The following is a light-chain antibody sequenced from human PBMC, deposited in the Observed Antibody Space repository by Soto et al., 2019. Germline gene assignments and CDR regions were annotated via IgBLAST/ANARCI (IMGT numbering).Light chain of an antibody. V-gene: IGKV3-20*01. Sequence: EIVLTQSPGTLSLSPGERATLSCRARQTVTNSYLAWFQQKPGQAPRLLIFGASNRATGIPDRFSGSGSGTDFTLTISRLEPEDFAVYHCQQYGSLPRTFGQGTKVEIK. CDR1: QTVTNSY. CDR3: QQYGSLPRT. J-gene: IGKJ1*01. CDR2: GAS.